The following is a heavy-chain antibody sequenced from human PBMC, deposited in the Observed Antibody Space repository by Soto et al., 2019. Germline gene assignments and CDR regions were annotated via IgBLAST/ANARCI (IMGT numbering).Heavy chain of an antibody. CDR3: ALAGYDSNYYAVTPLSAVRF. Sequence: QVQLVESGGGLVKPGGSLSLSCAASGFTFSDYYISWIRQAPGKGLEWVSYISSSGSIIYYADSVKGRFTISRDNAKNSLYLQLNSLSAEDTAVYYCALAGYDSNYYAVTPLSAVRFWGQGTLVTVSS. D-gene: IGHD4-4*01. V-gene: IGHV3-11*01. J-gene: IGHJ4*02. CDR1: GFTFSDYY. CDR2: ISSSGSII.